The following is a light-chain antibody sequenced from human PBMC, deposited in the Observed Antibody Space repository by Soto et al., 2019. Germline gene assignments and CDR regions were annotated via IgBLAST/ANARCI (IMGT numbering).Light chain of an antibody. J-gene: IGKJ5*01. CDR2: KAS. Sequence: IQLTQSPSSLSASVGDRVTLTCRASQGIKNQLGWYQQKSGLAPKRLIYKASTLKSGVPSRFSGSGSGTEFTLTISSLQPDDFATYYCQHYNSYSEAFGQGTRLEIK. V-gene: IGKV1-5*03. CDR3: QHYNSYSEA. CDR1: QGIKNQ.